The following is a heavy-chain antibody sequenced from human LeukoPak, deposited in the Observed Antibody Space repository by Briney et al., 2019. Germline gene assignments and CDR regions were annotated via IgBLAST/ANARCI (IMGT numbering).Heavy chain of an antibody. V-gene: IGHV3-48*03. CDR1: GFTFSSYE. D-gene: IGHD6-13*01. CDR2: ISSSGSTI. J-gene: IGHJ4*02. Sequence: PGGSLRLSCAASGFTFSSYEMNWVRQAPGKGLEWVSYISSSGSTIYYADPVKGRFTISRDNAKNSLYLQMNSLRAEDTAVYYCARGYQNRFVAAAGFDYWGQGTLVTVSS. CDR3: ARGYQNRFVAAAGFDY.